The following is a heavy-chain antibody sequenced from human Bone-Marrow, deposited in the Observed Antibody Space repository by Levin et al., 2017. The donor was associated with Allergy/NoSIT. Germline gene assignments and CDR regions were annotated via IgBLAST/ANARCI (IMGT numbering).Heavy chain of an antibody. D-gene: IGHD3-3*01. Sequence: SETLSLTCAVYGGSFSGYYWSWIRQPPGKGLEWIGEINHSGSTNYNPSLKSRVTISVDTSKNQFSLKLSSVTAADTAVYYCARAFKVLRFLEWFNWNEQTKYYFDYWGQGTLVTVSS. V-gene: IGHV4-34*01. J-gene: IGHJ4*02. CDR2: INHSGST. CDR3: ARAFKVLRFLEWFNWNEQTKYYFDY. CDR1: GGSFSGYY.